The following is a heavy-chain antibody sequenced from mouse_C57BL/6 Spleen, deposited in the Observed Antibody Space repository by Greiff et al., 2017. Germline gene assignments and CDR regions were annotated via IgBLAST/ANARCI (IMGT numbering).Heavy chain of an antibody. CDR1: GYAFTSYW. Sequence: QVQLQQSGAELVKPGASVKISCKASGYAFTSYWMNWLKQRPGKGLEWIGQFYPGDGDTNYNEKFKGKATLTADKSSSTAYMQLSCRTSEDAAVYFCARSASGLYYMDYWGQGTTLTVSS. D-gene: IGHD3-3*01. J-gene: IGHJ2*01. V-gene: IGHV1-80*01. CDR3: ARSASGLYYMDY. CDR2: FYPGDGDT.